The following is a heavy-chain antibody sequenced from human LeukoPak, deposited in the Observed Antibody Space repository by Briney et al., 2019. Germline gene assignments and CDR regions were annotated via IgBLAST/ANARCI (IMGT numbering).Heavy chain of an antibody. D-gene: IGHD2-2*01. CDR3: ARSIVVVPAAISWFDP. Sequence: SETLSLTCTVSGGSISSSSYYWGWIRQPPGKGLEWIGSIYYSGSTYYSPSLKSRVTISVDTSKNQFSLKLSSVTAADTAVYYCARSIVVVPAAISWFDPWGQGTLVTVSS. J-gene: IGHJ5*02. CDR2: IYYSGST. CDR1: GGSISSSSYY. V-gene: IGHV4-39*01.